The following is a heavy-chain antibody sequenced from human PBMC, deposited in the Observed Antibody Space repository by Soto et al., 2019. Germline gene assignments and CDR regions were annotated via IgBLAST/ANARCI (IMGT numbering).Heavy chain of an antibody. CDR1: GGTFSSYA. D-gene: IGHD6-13*01. CDR2: IIPIFGTA. J-gene: IGHJ6*02. Sequence: QVQLVQSGAEVKKPGSSVMVSCKASGGTFSSYAISWVRQAPGQGLEWMGGIIPIFGTANYAQKFQGRVTITADKSTSTAYMELSSLRSEDTAVYYCARDGVGAAAGDYYYYGMDVWGQGTTVTVSS. V-gene: IGHV1-69*06. CDR3: ARDGVGAAAGDYYYYGMDV.